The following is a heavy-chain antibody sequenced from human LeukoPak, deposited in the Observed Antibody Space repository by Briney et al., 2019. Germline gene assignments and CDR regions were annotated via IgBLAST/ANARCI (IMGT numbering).Heavy chain of an antibody. D-gene: IGHD3-16*02. Sequence: SETLSLTCTVSGGSIRSYYWSWIRQPAGGGLEWIGRIYPSGTTDNNPSLKSRVTMSVGASNNQFSLTLSSVTAADTAVYFCARESAFYDYIWGSSRHGSPFDYWGQGTLVNVSS. CDR1: GGSIRSYY. CDR2: IYPSGTT. CDR3: ARESAFYDYIWGSSRHGSPFDY. J-gene: IGHJ4*02. V-gene: IGHV4-4*07.